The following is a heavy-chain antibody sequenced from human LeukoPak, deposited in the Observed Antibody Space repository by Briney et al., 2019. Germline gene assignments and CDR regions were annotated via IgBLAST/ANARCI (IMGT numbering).Heavy chain of an antibody. J-gene: IGHJ4*02. CDR2: IYYSGST. Sequence: SETLSLTCTVSGGSISSYYWSWIRQPPGKGLEWIGYIYYSGSTNYNPSLKSRVTISVDTSKNQFSLKLSSVTAADTAVYYCARQYYDYVWGSYRFDYWGQGTLVTVSS. D-gene: IGHD3-16*02. V-gene: IGHV4-59*08. CDR1: GGSISSYY. CDR3: ARQYYDYVWGSYRFDY.